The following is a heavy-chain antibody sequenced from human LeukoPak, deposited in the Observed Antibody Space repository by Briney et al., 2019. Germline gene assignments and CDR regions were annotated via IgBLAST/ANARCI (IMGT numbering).Heavy chain of an antibody. J-gene: IGHJ3*02. CDR3: ARVFQGYDFWSGYTKSPDAFDI. CDR2: IYHSGST. CDR1: GYSISSGYY. V-gene: IGHV4-38-2*02. Sequence: SETLSPTCTVSGYSISSGYYWGWIRQPPGKGLEWIGSIYHSGSTYYNPSLKSRVTISVDTSKNQFSLKLSSVTAADTAVYYCARVFQGYDFWSGYTKSPDAFDIWGQGTMVTVSS. D-gene: IGHD3-3*01.